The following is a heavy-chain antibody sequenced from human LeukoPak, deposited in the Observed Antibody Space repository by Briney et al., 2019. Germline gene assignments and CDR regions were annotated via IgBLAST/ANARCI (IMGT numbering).Heavy chain of an antibody. CDR3: ARHNSGSYFRFDP. CDR2: IYYSGTT. Sequence: PSETLSLTCTVSGYSISSGYYWGWIRQPPGKGLEWIGSIYYSGTTYYNPSLKSRVTISVDTSKNHFSLNLSSVTAADTAVYYCARHNSGSYFRFDPWGQGTLVTVSS. D-gene: IGHD1-26*01. CDR1: GYSISSGYY. J-gene: IGHJ5*02. V-gene: IGHV4-38-2*02.